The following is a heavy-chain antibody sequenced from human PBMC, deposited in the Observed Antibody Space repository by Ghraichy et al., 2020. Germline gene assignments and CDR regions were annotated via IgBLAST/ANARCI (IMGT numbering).Heavy chain of an antibody. CDR2: INHSGST. J-gene: IGHJ6*02. V-gene: IGHV4-34*01. CDR3: ARTPGIASAGFYYYYGMDV. D-gene: IGHD6-13*01. Sequence: SETLSLTCAVYGGSFSGYYWSWIRQPPGKGLEWVGEINHSGSTNYNPSLKSRVTISVDTSKNQFSLKLSSVTAADTAVYYCARTPGIASAGFYYYYGMDVWGQGTTVTVSS. CDR1: GGSFSGYY.